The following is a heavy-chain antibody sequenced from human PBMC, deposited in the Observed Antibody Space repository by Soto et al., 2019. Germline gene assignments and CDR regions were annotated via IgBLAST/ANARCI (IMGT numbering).Heavy chain of an antibody. J-gene: IGHJ4*02. V-gene: IGHV4-59*01. CDR3: ARDPVDGYALFDY. D-gene: IGHD5-12*01. CDR2: IHNSGTT. Sequence: QVQLQESGPGLVKPSETLSLTCTVSGDSISGYHWNWIRQPPGKGLEWIGYIHNSGTTKYNSSLKSRVPLSVETSQKQSSLKLTSVTAADTAVYFCARDPVDGYALFDYWGQGILVTVSS. CDR1: GDSISGYH.